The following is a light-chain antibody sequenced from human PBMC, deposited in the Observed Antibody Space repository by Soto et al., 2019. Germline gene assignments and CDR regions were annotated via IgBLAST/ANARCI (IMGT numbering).Light chain of an antibody. CDR3: QQRNNCRSSIT. J-gene: IGKJ5*01. CDR1: QSVGGH. V-gene: IGKV3-11*01. CDR2: DAS. Sequence: EIVLTQSPATLSLSPGERATLSCRASQSVGGHLAWYQQKPGQAPRLLIYDASDRATGIPARFRGSGSETDFTLTISSLEPDDFAVDYCQQRNNCRSSITFGQGTRLEIK.